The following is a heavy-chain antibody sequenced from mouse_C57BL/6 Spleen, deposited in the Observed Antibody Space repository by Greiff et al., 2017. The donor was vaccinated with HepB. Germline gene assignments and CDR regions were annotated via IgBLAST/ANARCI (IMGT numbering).Heavy chain of an antibody. J-gene: IGHJ3*01. CDR3: ARPYYDSSSFAY. CDR1: GFTFSAYG. CDR2: ISSGSSTI. V-gene: IGHV5-17*01. D-gene: IGHD1-1*01. Sequence: EVKLMESGGGLVKPGGSLKLSCAASGFTFSAYGMHWVRQAPEKGLEWVAYISSGSSTIYYADTVKGRFTISRDNAKNTLCLQMTRLRSEDTAMYYCARPYYDSSSFAYWGQGTLVTVSA.